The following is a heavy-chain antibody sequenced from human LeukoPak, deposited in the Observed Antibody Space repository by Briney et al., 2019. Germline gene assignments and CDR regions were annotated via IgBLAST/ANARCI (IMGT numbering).Heavy chain of an antibody. J-gene: IGHJ5*02. CDR2: IYTSGST. D-gene: IGHD5-12*01. V-gene: IGHV4-4*07. CDR1: GGSISSYY. Sequence: SETLSLTCTVSGGSISSYYWSWIRQPAGKGLEWIGRIYTSGSTNYNPSLKSRVTMSVDTSKNQFSLKLSSVTAADTAVYYCAGTDSGYDLVWFDPWGQGTLVTVSS. CDR3: AGTDSGYDLVWFDP.